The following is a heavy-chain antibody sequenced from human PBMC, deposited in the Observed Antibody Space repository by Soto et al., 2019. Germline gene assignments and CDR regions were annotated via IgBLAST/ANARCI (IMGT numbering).Heavy chain of an antibody. Sequence: EVQLVESGGGLVKPGGSLRLSCAASGFTFSSYSMNWVRQAPGKGLEWVSSISSSSSYIYYADSVKGRFTISRDNAKNSLYLQMNSLRAEDTAVYYCAADSGYPYYFDYWGQGTLVTVSS. CDR3: AADSGYPYYFDY. CDR2: ISSSSSYI. D-gene: IGHD3-22*01. CDR1: GFTFSSYS. V-gene: IGHV3-21*01. J-gene: IGHJ4*02.